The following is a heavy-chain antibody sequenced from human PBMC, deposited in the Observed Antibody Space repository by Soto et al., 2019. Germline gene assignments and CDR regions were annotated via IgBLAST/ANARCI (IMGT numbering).Heavy chain of an antibody. CDR2: ISAYNGNT. CDR1: GYAFTNYG. D-gene: IGHD6-19*01. Sequence: ASVKVSGKASGYAFTNYGITWVRQAPGQGLEWLGWISAYNGNTNYAQSLQGRVTMTTDTSTSTAYMELRSLRSDDTAVYYCARATSRTSVAVDFDYWGQGTLVTVLL. V-gene: IGHV1-18*01. J-gene: IGHJ4*02. CDR3: ARATSRTSVAVDFDY.